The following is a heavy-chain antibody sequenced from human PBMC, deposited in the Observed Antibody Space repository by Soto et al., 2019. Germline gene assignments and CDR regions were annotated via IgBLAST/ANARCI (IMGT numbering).Heavy chain of an antibody. J-gene: IGHJ5*02. CDR2: VSYSDSS. CDR1: GGSMNNFY. CDR3: ARVGGINWFDP. V-gene: IGHV4-59*12. D-gene: IGHD3-16*01. Sequence: PSETLSLTCTVSGGSMNNFYWSWIRQPPGKGLEWIGYVSYSDSSNYNPSLKSRVTISVDTSKNQFSLKLSSVTAADTAVYYCARVGGINWFDPWGQGTLVTV.